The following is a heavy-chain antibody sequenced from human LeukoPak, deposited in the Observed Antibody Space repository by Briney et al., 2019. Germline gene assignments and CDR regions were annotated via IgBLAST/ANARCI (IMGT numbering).Heavy chain of an antibody. J-gene: IGHJ4*02. CDR3: VREIAHYGIDY. Sequence: SETLSLTCAVSGGSISSGGYSWSWIRQPPGKGLEWIGYIYHGGSTYYNPSLKSRVTISVDRSKNQFSLRLSSVTAADTAVYFCVREIAHYGIDYWGQGTLVTVSS. D-gene: IGHD3-10*01. CDR1: GGSISSGGYS. CDR2: IYHGGST. V-gene: IGHV4-30-2*01.